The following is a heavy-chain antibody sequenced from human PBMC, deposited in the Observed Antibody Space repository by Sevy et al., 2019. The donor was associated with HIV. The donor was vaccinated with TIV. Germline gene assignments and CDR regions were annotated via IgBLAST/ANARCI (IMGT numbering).Heavy chain of an antibody. CDR3: AREKGIVAAGTGYYYGMDV. CDR2: ISYDGSNK. D-gene: IGHD6-13*01. CDR1: GFTFSTYA. Sequence: GGCLRLSCAASGFTFSTYAMHWVRQAPGKGLEWVALISYDGSNKYYADSVKGRFTISRDNSKNTLYLQMNSLRAEDTAVYYCAREKGIVAAGTGYYYGMDVWGQGTTVTVSS. V-gene: IGHV3-30-3*01. J-gene: IGHJ6*02.